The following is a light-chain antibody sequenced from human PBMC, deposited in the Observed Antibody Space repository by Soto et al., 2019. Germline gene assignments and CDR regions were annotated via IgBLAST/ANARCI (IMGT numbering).Light chain of an antibody. J-gene: IGLJ2*01. CDR1: SSNIGRNT. CDR2: DNN. Sequence: QSVLTQPPSASGTPGQRVTISCSGSSSNIGRNTVNWYQQLPGAAPKLLIYDNNQRPSGVPDRFSGSKSGASASLAISGLQSEDEADYYCASWDDSLNWVFGGGTKLT. CDR3: ASWDDSLNWV. V-gene: IGLV1-44*01.